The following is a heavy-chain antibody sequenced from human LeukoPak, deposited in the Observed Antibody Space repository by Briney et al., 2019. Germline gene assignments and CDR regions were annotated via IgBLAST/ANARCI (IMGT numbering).Heavy chain of an antibody. D-gene: IGHD3-16*01. Sequence: GGSLRLSCAASGFTFSDYYMSWIRQAPGKGLEWVSYISSSGSTIYYADSVKGRFTISRDNAKNSLYLQMNSLRAEDTAVYYCARYYRPAELYSDYWGQGTLVTVSS. CDR3: ARYYRPAELYSDY. CDR1: GFTFSDYY. J-gene: IGHJ4*02. CDR2: ISSSGSTI. V-gene: IGHV3-11*01.